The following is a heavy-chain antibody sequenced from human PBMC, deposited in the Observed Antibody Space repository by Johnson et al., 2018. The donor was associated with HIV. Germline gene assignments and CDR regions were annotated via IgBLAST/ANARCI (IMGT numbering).Heavy chain of an antibody. J-gene: IGHJ3*02. CDR2: ISYDGSNK. CDR1: GFTFSSYA. CDR3: AKDMVPIIGGSSSLPNAFDI. V-gene: IGHV3-30*04. Sequence: QMQLVESGGGVVQPGRSLRLSCAASGFTFSSYAMHWVRQAPGKGLEWVAVISYDGSNKYYADSVKGRFTISRDNSKNTLYLQMNSLRAEDTAVYYCAKDMVPIIGGSSSLPNAFDIWGQGTMVTVSS. D-gene: IGHD6-6*01.